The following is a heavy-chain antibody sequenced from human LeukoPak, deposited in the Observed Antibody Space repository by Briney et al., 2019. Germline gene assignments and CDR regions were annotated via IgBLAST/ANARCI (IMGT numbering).Heavy chain of an antibody. V-gene: IGHV3-48*04. D-gene: IGHD3-22*01. CDR2: ISSSSSTI. CDR3: ARVTLWYYDSSGYYEAQSQDAFDI. J-gene: IGHJ3*02. Sequence: GGSLRLSCAASGFTFSSYSMNWVRQAPGKGLEWVSYISSSSSTIYYADSVKGRFTISRDNAKNSLYLQMNSLRAEDTAVYYCARVTLWYYDSSGYYEAQSQDAFDIWGQGTMVTVSS. CDR1: GFTFSSYS.